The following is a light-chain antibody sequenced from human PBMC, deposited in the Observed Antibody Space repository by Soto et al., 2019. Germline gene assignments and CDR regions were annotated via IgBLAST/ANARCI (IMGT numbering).Light chain of an antibody. CDR3: QQRSNWPPIT. V-gene: IGKV3-11*01. Sequence: ELVLTQSPGTLSLSPGERAILSFRASQSVSSNLAWYQQKPGQAPRLLIYDASHRAAGIPARFSGSGFGTDFTLTISSLEPEDAAVYYCQQRSNWPPITFGQGTRLEIK. CDR1: QSVSSN. J-gene: IGKJ5*01. CDR2: DAS.